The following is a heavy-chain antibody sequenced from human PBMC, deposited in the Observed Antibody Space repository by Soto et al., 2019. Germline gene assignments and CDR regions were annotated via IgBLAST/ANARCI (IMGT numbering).Heavy chain of an antibody. Sequence: ASVKVSCKASGYTFTSYDINWVRQATGQGLEWMGWMNPNSGNTGYAQKFQGRVTMTRNTSISTAYMELSRLRSDDTAVYYCARSGYDFWSGYYTDYYYGMDVWGQGTTVTVSS. CDR2: MNPNSGNT. D-gene: IGHD3-3*01. CDR3: ARSGYDFWSGYYTDYYYGMDV. J-gene: IGHJ6*02. CDR1: GYTFTSYD. V-gene: IGHV1-8*01.